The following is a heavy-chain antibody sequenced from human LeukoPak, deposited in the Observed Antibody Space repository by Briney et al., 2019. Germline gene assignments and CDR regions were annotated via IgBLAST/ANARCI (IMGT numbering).Heavy chain of an antibody. J-gene: IGHJ5*02. V-gene: IGHV4-59*01. CDR3: ARELDGNGGWFDP. Sequence: PSETLSLTCAASGDSIRDYCWSWVRQPPGKGPEWIGEVYYSGSTHYNPFLKSRVTISLDTSKNEFSLRLRSVNAADTAVYYCARELDGNGGWFDPWGQGTLVTVSS. CDR2: VYYSGST. D-gene: IGHD5-24*01. CDR1: GDSIRDYC.